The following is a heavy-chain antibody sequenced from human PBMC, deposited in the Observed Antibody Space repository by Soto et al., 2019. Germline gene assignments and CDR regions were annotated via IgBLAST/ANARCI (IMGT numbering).Heavy chain of an antibody. CDR2: INHSGST. Sequence: QVQLQQWGAGLLKPSETLSLTCAVYGGSFSGYYWSWIRQPPGKGLEWIGEINHSGSTNYNPSLKSRVTISVDTSKNQFPLKLSSVTAADTAVYYCARQSGYYLRPRMMDVWGQGTTVTVSS. V-gene: IGHV4-34*01. J-gene: IGHJ6*02. D-gene: IGHD3-3*01. CDR3: ARQSGYYLRPRMMDV. CDR1: GGSFSGYY.